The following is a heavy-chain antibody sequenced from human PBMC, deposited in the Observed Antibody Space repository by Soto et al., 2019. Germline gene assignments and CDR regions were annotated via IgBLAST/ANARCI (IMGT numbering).Heavy chain of an antibody. D-gene: IGHD3-3*01. V-gene: IGHV3-48*02. CDR1: GFTFSSYS. J-gene: IGHJ4*02. Sequence: PGGPLRLSCAASGFTFSSYSMNWVRQAPGKGLEWISYISTTSSSIYYADSVKGRFTISRDNAKNSLFLQMNSLRDEDTAVYYCARKGVAFDYWGQGALVTVSS. CDR3: ARKGVAFDY. CDR2: ISTTSSSI.